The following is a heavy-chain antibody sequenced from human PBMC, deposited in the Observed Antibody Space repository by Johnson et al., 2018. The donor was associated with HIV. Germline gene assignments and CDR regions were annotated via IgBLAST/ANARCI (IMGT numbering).Heavy chain of an antibody. CDR1: GFSISNYA. Sequence: VQLVESGGGVVQPGRSLRLACVTSGFSISNYAMHWVRQAPGKGLEWVAVISYDGSDKYYADSVKGRFTISRDSSKNTLYLQMNSLRAEDTAVYYCARVIRLGAVRLRHAFDIWGQGTMVTVSS. CDR3: ARVIRLGAVRLRHAFDI. J-gene: IGHJ3*02. V-gene: IGHV3-30*04. D-gene: IGHD4-17*01. CDR2: ISYDGSDK.